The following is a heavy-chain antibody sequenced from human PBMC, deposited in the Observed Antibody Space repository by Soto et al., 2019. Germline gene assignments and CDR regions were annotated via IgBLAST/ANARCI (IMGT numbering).Heavy chain of an antibody. CDR2: IYYSGST. CDR1: GGSISSSSYY. CDR3: ARRSGDSSGYYYSFDY. J-gene: IGHJ4*02. V-gene: IGHV4-39*01. D-gene: IGHD3-22*01. Sequence: QLQLQESGPGLVKPSETLSLTCTVSGGSISSSSYYWGWIRQPPGKGLEWIGSIYYSGSTYYNPPLKSRVTISVDTSKNQFSLKLSSVTAADTAVYYCARRSGDSSGYYYSFDYWGQGTLVTVSS.